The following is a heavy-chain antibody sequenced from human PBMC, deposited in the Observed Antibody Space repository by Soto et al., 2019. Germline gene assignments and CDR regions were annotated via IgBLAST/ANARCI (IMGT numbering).Heavy chain of an antibody. D-gene: IGHD6-13*01. CDR1: GGTFSSYG. CDR3: ARTGYNSRPDY. Sequence: SVKVSCKASGGTFSSYGIIWVRQAPGQGLEWMGGIIPIFGTANYAQKFQGRVTITADKSTSKVYMELSSLRSEDTAVYYCARTGYNSRPDYWGQGTLVTVSS. V-gene: IGHV1-69*06. CDR2: IIPIFGTA. J-gene: IGHJ4*02.